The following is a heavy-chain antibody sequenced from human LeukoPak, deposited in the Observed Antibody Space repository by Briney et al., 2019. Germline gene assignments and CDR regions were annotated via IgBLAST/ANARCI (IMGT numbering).Heavy chain of an antibody. CDR1: GFTFSSYA. J-gene: IGHJ6*04. CDR2: ISGSGGST. D-gene: IGHD3-10*01. Sequence: GGSLRLSCAASGFTFSSYAMSWVRQAPGKGLEWVSAISGSGGSTYYADSVKGRFTISRDNSKNTLYLQMNSLRAEDTAVYHCAKDRSPVRVTGYYDYGMDVWGKGTTVTVSS. V-gene: IGHV3-23*01. CDR3: AKDRSPVRVTGYYDYGMDV.